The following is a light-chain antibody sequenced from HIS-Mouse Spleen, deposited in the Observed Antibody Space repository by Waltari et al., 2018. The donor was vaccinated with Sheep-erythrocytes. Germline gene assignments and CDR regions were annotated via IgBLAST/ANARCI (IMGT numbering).Light chain of an antibody. J-gene: IGKJ1*01. Sequence: DIVMTQSPLSLPVTPGEPASISCRSSQSLLHSNGYNYLDWYLQKPGQSPQFLIYLGSNRASVFPDRFSGSGSGTDFTLKISRVEAEDVGVYYCMQALQTPRTFGQGTKVEIK. CDR3: MQALQTPRT. CDR2: LGS. CDR1: QSLLHSNGYNY. V-gene: IGKV2-28*01.